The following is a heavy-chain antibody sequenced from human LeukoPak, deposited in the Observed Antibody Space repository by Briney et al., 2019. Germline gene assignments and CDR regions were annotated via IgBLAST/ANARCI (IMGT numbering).Heavy chain of an antibody. CDR1: GDRFTNYW. V-gene: IGHV5-51*01. Sequence: GDSLKISCKGSGDRFTNYWIGWVRQMPGKGLEWMGIIYPGDSDTRYSPSFQGQVTIPVDRATSTAYLQWSSLKASDSAMYYCARHPLRSQNWFSPWGQGTLVTVSS. CDR2: IYPGDSDT. CDR3: ARHPLRSQNWFSP. J-gene: IGHJ5*02. D-gene: IGHD3-10*01.